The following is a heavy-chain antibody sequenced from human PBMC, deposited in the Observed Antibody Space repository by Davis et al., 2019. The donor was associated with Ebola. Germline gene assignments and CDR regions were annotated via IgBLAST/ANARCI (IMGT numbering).Heavy chain of an antibody. CDR1: GYTFTSYG. D-gene: IGHD2-15*01. J-gene: IGHJ6*02. CDR3: ARGPRRCSGGSCHYYYGMDV. V-gene: IGHV1-18*04. CDR2: ISAYNGNT. Sequence: ASVKVSCKASGYTFTSYGISWVRQAPGQGLEWMGWISAYNGNTTYAQKLQGRVTMTTDKSTNTAYMELRSLRSDDTAVYYWARGPRRCSGGSCHYYYGMDVWGQGTTVTVSS.